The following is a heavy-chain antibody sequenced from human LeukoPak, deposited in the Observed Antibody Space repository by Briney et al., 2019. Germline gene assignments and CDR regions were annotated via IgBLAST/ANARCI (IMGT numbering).Heavy chain of an antibody. CDR2: IKQNENEF. D-gene: IGHD3-10*01. J-gene: IGHJ6*03. V-gene: IGHV3-7*01. CDR1: GFIFSSFW. CDR3: ARATGNLRASNFRAGREHFYYSMDL. Sequence: GGSLRLSCAASGFIFSSFWMTWVRQAPGKGLEWLAYIKQNENEFSYGPTVNSQYNLSRNNVNNLPFLTITSLRGEDTTLYYGARATGNLRASNFRAGREHFYYSMDLWGKGTAVTVSS.